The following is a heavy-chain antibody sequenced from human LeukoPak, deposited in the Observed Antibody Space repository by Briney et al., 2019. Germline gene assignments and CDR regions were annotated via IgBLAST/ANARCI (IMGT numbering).Heavy chain of an antibody. Sequence: GGSLRLSCAASGFTFSSYWMSWVRQAPGKGLEWVANIKQDGSEKYYVDSVKGRFTISRDNAKNSLYLQMNSPRAEDTAVYYCASLVYGSSFIVVVTDNYFDYWGQGTLVTVSS. CDR1: GFTFSSYW. V-gene: IGHV3-7*01. CDR2: IKQDGSEK. J-gene: IGHJ4*02. D-gene: IGHD2-21*02. CDR3: ASLVYGSSFIVVVTDNYFDY.